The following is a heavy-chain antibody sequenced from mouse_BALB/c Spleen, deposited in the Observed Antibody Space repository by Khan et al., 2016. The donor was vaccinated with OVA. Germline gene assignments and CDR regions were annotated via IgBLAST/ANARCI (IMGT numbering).Heavy chain of an antibody. J-gene: IGHJ4*01. Sequence: QVQLKQSGPGLVAPSQSLSITCTVSGFSLTSFGVNWVRQPPGKGLEWLGVIWGDGSTNYHSALISKLSITKDNSKSQIFLKLNSLQTDDAATYFCVRFTTDYYAMDYWGQGTSVTVSS. V-gene: IGHV2-3*01. CDR1: GFSLTSFG. CDR2: IWGDGST. D-gene: IGHD1-1*01. CDR3: VRFTTDYYAMDY.